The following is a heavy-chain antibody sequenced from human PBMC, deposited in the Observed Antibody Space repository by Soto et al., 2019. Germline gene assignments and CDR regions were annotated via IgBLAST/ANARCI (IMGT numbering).Heavy chain of an antibody. CDR1: GXSIXXXXYX. Sequence: QLQLQESGPGLVKPSETLSLTCTVSGXSIXXXXYXXXWIRQPPGKGLEWIGSIYYSGSTYYNPXLKXXXXXXXXXXXXXXXXXXXXXXXXXXXXXXXXXXXXXXXDYWGQGTLVTVSS. V-gene: IGHV4-39*01. CDR3: XXXXXXXXDY. J-gene: IGHJ4*02. CDR2: IYYSGST.